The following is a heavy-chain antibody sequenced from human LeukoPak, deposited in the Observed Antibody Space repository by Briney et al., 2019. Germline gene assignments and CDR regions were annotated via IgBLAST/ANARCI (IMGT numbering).Heavy chain of an antibody. Sequence: ASETLSLTCAVYGGSFSGYYWSWIRQPPGKGLEWIGEINHSGSTNYNPSLMSRVAMSVDTSKNQFSLNLRSVTAADTAVYYCARGGVTIFGVVINEESYFDYWGQGTLVTVSS. J-gene: IGHJ4*02. D-gene: IGHD3-3*01. CDR3: ARGGVTIFGVVINEESYFDY. V-gene: IGHV4-34*01. CDR2: INHSGST. CDR1: GGSFSGYY.